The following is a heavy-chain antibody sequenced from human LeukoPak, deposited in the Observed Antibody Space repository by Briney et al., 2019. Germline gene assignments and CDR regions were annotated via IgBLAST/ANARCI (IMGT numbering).Heavy chain of an antibody. J-gene: IGHJ4*02. CDR2: INPSGGST. D-gene: IGHD3-9*01. Sequence: ASAKVSCKASGYTFTSYYMHWVRQAPGQGLEWMGIINPSGGSTTYAQKFQGRATMTSDTSTSTVYMELSSLRSDDTAVYYCARRGILTGYMFDYWGQGTLVTVSS. V-gene: IGHV1-46*03. CDR3: ARRGILTGYMFDY. CDR1: GYTFTSYY.